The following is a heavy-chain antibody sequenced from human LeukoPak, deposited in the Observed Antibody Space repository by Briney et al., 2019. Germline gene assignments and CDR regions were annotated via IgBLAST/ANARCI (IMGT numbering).Heavy chain of an antibody. J-gene: IGHJ3*02. CDR3: ARGGYYYDSSGYALDAFDI. Sequence: ASVKVSCKASGYTFTSYYMHWVRQAPGQGLEWMGIINPSGGSTSYAQKFQGRVTMTRDTSTSTVYMELSSLRSEDTAVYYCARGGYYYDSSGYALDAFDIWGQGTMVTVSS. D-gene: IGHD3-22*01. V-gene: IGHV1-46*01. CDR1: GYTFTSYY. CDR2: INPSGGST.